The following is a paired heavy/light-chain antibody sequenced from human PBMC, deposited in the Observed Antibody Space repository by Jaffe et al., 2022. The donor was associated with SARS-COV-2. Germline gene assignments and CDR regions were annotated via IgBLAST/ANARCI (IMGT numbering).Heavy chain of an antibody. CDR2: IKSETDGGTA. V-gene: IGHV3-15*02. Sequence: EVQLVESGGALVKPGGSLRLSCASSGFTFSSAWMNWVRQAPGQGLEWIGRIKSETDGGTADYAAPVKGRFTISRDDSNNTLYLQMDTLKTEDTAVYYCCTQAYFDFWGQGTLVAVSS. J-gene: IGHJ4*02. CDR1: GFTFSSAW. CDR3: CTQAYFDF.
Light chain of an antibody. Sequence: QSALTQPASVSGSPGQSITISCTGTSSDVGTYNLVSWYQQHPGRAPKLIIYEVTERPSGVSVRFSGSKSGNTASLTISGLQAEDEADYHCCSYAGRRTLYVFGTGTKVTVL. CDR2: EVT. J-gene: IGLJ1*01. CDR3: CSYAGRRTLYV. CDR1: SSDVGTYNL. V-gene: IGLV2-23*02.